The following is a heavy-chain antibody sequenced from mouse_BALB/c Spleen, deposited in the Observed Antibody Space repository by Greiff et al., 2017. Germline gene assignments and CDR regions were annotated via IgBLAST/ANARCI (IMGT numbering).Heavy chain of an antibody. D-gene: IGHD2-14*01. V-gene: IGHV5-12-2*01. J-gene: IGHJ4*01. Sequence: EVQLVESGGGLVQPGGSLKLSCAASGFTFSSYTMSWVRQTPEKRLEWVAYISNGGGSTYYPDTVKGRFTISRDNAKNTLYLQMSSLKSEDTAMYYCARHLEVRRGDAMDYWGQGTSVTVSS. CDR1: GFTFSSYT. CDR2: ISNGGGST. CDR3: ARHLEVRRGDAMDY.